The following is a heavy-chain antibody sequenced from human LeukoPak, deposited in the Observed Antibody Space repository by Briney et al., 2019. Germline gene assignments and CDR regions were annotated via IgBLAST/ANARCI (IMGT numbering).Heavy chain of an antibody. Sequence: PGGSLRLSCAASGFTFSSYSMNWVRQAPGKGLEWVSYISRSSSTIYYADSVKGRFTISRDNAKNSLYLQMNSLRAEDTAVYYCAREFQYCSGGSCSVNYFDYWGQGTLVTVSS. J-gene: IGHJ4*02. CDR3: AREFQYCSGGSCSVNYFDY. CDR1: GFTFSSYS. V-gene: IGHV3-48*01. CDR2: ISRSSSTI. D-gene: IGHD2-15*01.